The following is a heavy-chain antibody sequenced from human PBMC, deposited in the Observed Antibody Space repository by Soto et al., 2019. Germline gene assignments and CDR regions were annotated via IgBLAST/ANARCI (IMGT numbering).Heavy chain of an antibody. D-gene: IGHD3-10*01. V-gene: IGHV3-15*07. CDR1: GFTFSNAW. J-gene: IGHJ3*02. CDR3: TTGEVGDAFDI. CDR2: IKSKTDGGTT. Sequence: EVQLVESGGGLVKPGGSLRLSCAASGFTFSNAWMNWVRQAPGKGLEWVGRIKSKTDGGTTDYAAPVKGRFTISRDDSXXTLYLQMNSLXTXXXXXXXXTTGEVGDAFDIWGQGTMVTVSS.